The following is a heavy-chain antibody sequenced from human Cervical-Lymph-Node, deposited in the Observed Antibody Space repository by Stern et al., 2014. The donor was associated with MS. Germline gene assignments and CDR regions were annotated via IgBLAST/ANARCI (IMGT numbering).Heavy chain of an antibody. CDR1: GFTVSRDY. V-gene: IGHV3-53*01. CDR2: ITHVGST. Sequence: EVQLVESGGGVIQPGGSLRLSCTASGFTVSRDYMPWVRQAPGQGLEWVSLITHVGSTFYTDSVKGRFTISRDDSKNTVYRHMTSLRAEDTAMYYCARDTSSPERSDWWGQGTLVTVSS. CDR3: ARDTSSPERSDW. J-gene: IGHJ4*02. D-gene: IGHD1-1*01.